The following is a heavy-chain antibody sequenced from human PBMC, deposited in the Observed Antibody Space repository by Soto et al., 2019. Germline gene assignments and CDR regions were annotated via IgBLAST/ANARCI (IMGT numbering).Heavy chain of an antibody. CDR1: GFTFSNYD. CDR2: VSSSGSST. J-gene: IGHJ4*02. Sequence: EVQLLESGGDLVQPGGSLRLSCAASGFTFSNYDMSWVRQAPVKGLEWVSSVSSSGSSTYYADSVKGRFTISRDNSKNTLYLQMSSLGAADTAVYHCARRDCGSGRNCEFGAPAFAYWGQGNLVTVTS. CDR3: ARRDCGSGRNCEFGAPAFAY. D-gene: IGHD2-21*01. V-gene: IGHV3-23*01.